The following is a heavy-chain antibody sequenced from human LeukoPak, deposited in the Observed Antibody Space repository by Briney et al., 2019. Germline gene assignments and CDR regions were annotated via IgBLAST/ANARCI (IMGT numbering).Heavy chain of an antibody. J-gene: IGHJ5*02. CDR1: GYTFTGYY. D-gene: IGHD5-18*01. V-gene: IGHV1-2*04. Sequence: ASVKVSCKASGYTFTGYYMHWVRQAPGQGLEWMGWINPNSGGTNYAQQFQGWVTMTRDTSISTAYMELSRLRSDDTAVYYCARVSPYKGYSYGWAWFDPWGQGTLVTVSS. CDR2: INPNSGGT. CDR3: ARVSPYKGYSYGWAWFDP.